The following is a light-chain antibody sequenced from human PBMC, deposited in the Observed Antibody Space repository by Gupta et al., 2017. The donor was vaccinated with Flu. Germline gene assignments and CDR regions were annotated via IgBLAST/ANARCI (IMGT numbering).Light chain of an antibody. CDR3: AAWDDSLNGPV. J-gene: IGLJ3*02. V-gene: IGLV1-44*01. CDR1: NSNIGSNT. CDR2: TNT. Sequence: QSVVTQPPSASGTPGQRVIISCSGSNSNIGSNTVNWYQQLPGTAPRLLIYTNTRRPSGVPDRFPGSKSGTSASLAISGLQSEDEADYYCAAWDDSLNGPVFGGGTKLTVL.